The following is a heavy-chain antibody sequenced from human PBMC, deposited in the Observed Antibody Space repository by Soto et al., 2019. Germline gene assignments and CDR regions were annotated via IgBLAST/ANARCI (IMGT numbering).Heavy chain of an antibody. D-gene: IGHD3-10*01. CDR1: GGSISSSNW. CDR3: ASYNRGWPTYY. Sequence: QVQLQESGPGLVKPSGTLSLTCAVSGGSISSSNWWSWVRQPPGKGLEWIGEIYHSGSTNYNPSLKSXXTXSXXKSKTQFSLKLSSVTAADTAVYYCASYNRGWPTYYWGQGTLVTVSS. J-gene: IGHJ4*02. CDR2: IYHSGST. V-gene: IGHV4-4*02.